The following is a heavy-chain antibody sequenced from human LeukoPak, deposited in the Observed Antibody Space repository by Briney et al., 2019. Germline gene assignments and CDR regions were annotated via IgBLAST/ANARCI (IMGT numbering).Heavy chain of an antibody. V-gene: IGHV1-18*01. CDR1: GYTFVTYG. J-gene: IGHJ4*02. CDR2: ISTYNGNT. Sequence: ASVKVSCKAGGYTFVTYGINWVRQAPGQGPEWIGWISTYNGNTKYALKFQDRVTLTRDTSTTTAYMELKSLTSDDRAVYYCARASWDHWGQGTLVIVSS. CDR3: ARASWDH.